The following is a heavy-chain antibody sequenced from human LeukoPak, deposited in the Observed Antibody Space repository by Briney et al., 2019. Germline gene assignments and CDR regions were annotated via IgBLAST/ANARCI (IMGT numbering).Heavy chain of an antibody. CDR2: ISSSSGII. Sequence: PGGSLRLSCAASGFTFSYYNMNWVRQAPGKGLEWVSYISSSSGIIYYVDSLTGRFAISRDNAKNSLYLQMDSLRVEDTAVYYCATDFNKGFDPWGQGTLVTVSS. CDR3: ATDFNKGFDP. D-gene: IGHD1/OR15-1a*01. CDR1: GFTFSYYN. J-gene: IGHJ5*02. V-gene: IGHV3-48*04.